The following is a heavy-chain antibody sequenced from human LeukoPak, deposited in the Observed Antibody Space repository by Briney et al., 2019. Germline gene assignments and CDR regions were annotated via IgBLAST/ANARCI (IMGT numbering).Heavy chain of an antibody. CDR1: GFTFSTYW. CDR3: AGGSGWLVDF. D-gene: IGHD6-19*01. CDR2: ISGEGGNR. Sequence: GGSLRLSCAASGFTFSTYWMLWLRQAPGKGQDWVSLISGEGGNRQYADSVKGRFTVSRDNAKNTLYVQMNGLRVEDTAIYYCAGGSGWLVDFWGQGTMVTVSS. J-gene: IGHJ3*01. V-gene: IGHV3-74*01.